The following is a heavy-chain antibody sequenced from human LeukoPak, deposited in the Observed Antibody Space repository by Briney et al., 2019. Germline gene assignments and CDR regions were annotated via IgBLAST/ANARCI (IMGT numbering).Heavy chain of an antibody. CDR3: ARQRGYGDYDY. CDR1: GGSISSYY. V-gene: IGHV4-59*01. D-gene: IGHD4-17*01. CDR2: MHYSGSA. Sequence: SETLSLTCTVSGGSISSYYWSWIRQPPGKGLEWIGYMHYSGSANYNPSLKSRVTISVDTSKNQFSLKLSSVTAADTAVYYCARQRGYGDYDYWGQGTLVTVSS. J-gene: IGHJ4*02.